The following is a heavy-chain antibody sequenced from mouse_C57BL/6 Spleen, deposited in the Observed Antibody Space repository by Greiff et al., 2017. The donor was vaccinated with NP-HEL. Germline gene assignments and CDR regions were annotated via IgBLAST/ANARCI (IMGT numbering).Heavy chain of an antibody. V-gene: IGHV5-4*01. CDR3: ARDEDDYDAYYAMDY. CDR2: ISDGGSYT. Sequence: EVQLVESGGGLVKPGGSLKLSCAASGFTFSSYAMSWVRQTPEKRLEWVATISDGGSYTYYPDNVKGRFTISRDNAKNNLYLQMSHLKSEDTAMYYCARDEDDYDAYYAMDYWGQGTSVTVSS. J-gene: IGHJ4*01. CDR1: GFTFSSYA. D-gene: IGHD2-4*01.